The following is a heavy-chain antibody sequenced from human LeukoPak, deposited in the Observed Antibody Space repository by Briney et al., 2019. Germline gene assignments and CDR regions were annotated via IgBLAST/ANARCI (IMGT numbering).Heavy chain of an antibody. V-gene: IGHV1-46*01. Sequence: ASVKVSCKASGYTFTNYYLHWVRQAPGQGLEWMGVINPSDDTTSYAQKFQGGVTMTRDTSTNTVYMQLTSLRSEDTAVYYCAMNHYFGSGSYLHDAFDIWGQGTMVTVSS. CDR3: AMNHYFGSGSYLHDAFDI. CDR1: GYTFTNYY. CDR2: INPSDDTT. D-gene: IGHD3-10*01. J-gene: IGHJ3*02.